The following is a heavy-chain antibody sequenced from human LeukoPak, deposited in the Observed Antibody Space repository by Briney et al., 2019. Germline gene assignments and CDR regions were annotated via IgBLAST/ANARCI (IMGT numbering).Heavy chain of an antibody. V-gene: IGHV4-30-2*03. CDR3: ARHPPGYYDILDY. J-gene: IGHJ4*02. D-gene: IGHD3-9*01. CDR1: GGSISSGGYY. Sequence: SETLSLTCTVSGGSISSGGYYWSWIRQPPGKGLEWIGEIYHSGSTYYNPSLKSRVTISVDTSKNQFSLKLSSVTAADTAVYYCARHPPGYYDILDYWGQGTLVTVSS. CDR2: IYHSGST.